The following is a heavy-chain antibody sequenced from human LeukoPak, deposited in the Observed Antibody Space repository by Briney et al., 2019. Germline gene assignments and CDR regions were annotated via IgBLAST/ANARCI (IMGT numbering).Heavy chain of an antibody. CDR1: GYTLTELS. D-gene: IGHD1-1*01. CDR3: ATDQGRRTKYYFDY. V-gene: IGHV1-24*01. J-gene: IGHJ4*02. CDR2: FDPEDGET. Sequence: GASVEVSCKVSGYTLTELSMHWVRQAPGKGLEWMGGFDPEDGETIYAQKFQGRVTMTEDTSTDTAYMELSSLRSEDTAVYYCATDQGRRTKYYFDYWGQGTLVTVSS.